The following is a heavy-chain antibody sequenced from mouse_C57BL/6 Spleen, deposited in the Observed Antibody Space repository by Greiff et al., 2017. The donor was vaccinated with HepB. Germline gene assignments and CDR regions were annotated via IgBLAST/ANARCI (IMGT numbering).Heavy chain of an antibody. CDR1: GFTFSDYG. D-gene: IGHD1-1*02. V-gene: IGHV5-17*01. CDR2: ISNGSSTI. CDR3: ARLGGTDY. Sequence: EVQVVESGGGLVKPGGSLKLSCAASGFTFSDYGMHWVRQAPEKGLEWVAYISNGSSTIYYADTVKGRVTISRDNAKNTLFLQMTSLKSEDTAMYYCARLGGTDYWGQGTTLTVSS. J-gene: IGHJ2*01.